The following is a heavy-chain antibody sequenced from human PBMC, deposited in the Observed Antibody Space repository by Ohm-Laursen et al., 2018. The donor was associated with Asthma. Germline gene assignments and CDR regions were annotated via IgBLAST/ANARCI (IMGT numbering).Heavy chain of an antibody. D-gene: IGHD4-17*01. CDR3: ARATSYGDYGNGMDV. V-gene: IGHV1-69*01. CDR1: GRTFSSYA. Sequence: GSSETASCKASGRTFSSYAISWVRQAPGQGLEWMGGIIPIFGTANYAQKFQGRVTITADESTSTAYMELSSLRSEDTAVYYCARATSYGDYGNGMDVWGQGTTVTVSS. CDR2: IIPIFGTA. J-gene: IGHJ6*02.